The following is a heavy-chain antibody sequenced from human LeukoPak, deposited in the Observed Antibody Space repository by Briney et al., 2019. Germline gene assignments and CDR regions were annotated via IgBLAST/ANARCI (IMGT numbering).Heavy chain of an antibody. J-gene: IGHJ4*02. Sequence: PGGSLRLSCAASGFTFSSYWMHWVRQAPGKGLVWVSRINSDGSSSSNADSVKGRFTISRDNAKNTLYLQMNSLRAEDTAVYYCVRNSNNFDYWGQGTLVTVSS. CDR1: GFTFSSYW. D-gene: IGHD6-13*01. CDR3: VRNSNNFDY. CDR2: INSDGSSS. V-gene: IGHV3-74*01.